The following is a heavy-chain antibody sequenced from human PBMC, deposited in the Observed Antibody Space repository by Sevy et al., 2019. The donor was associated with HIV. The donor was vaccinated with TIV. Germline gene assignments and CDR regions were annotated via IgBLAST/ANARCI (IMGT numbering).Heavy chain of an antibody. V-gene: IGHV1-3*01. CDR2: INVGNGNT. CDR3: AGGEYCSGSSCYSEFFEY. CDR1: GYTFTNYA. Sequence: ASVKVCCKASGYTFTNYAIHWVRQAPGQKLEWMGRINVGNGNTLSQKFQDRVIFTRDTSASTAYMQLGSLRSEDTAVYYCAGGEYCSGSSCYSEFFEYWGQGALVTVSS. D-gene: IGHD2-15*01. J-gene: IGHJ4*02.